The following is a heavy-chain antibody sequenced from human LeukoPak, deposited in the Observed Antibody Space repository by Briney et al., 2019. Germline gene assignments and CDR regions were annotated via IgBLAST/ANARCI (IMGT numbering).Heavy chain of an antibody. CDR2: ISYDGSNK. D-gene: IGHD6-6*01. CDR3: AKDRSSYLDY. V-gene: IGHV3-30*18. J-gene: IGHJ4*02. CDR1: GFTFSSYG. Sequence: GGSLRLSCAASGFTFSSYGMHWVRQAPGKGLEWVAVISYDGSNKYYADSVKGRFTISRDNSKNTPYLQMNSLRAEDTAVYYCAKDRSSYLDYWGQGTLVTVSS.